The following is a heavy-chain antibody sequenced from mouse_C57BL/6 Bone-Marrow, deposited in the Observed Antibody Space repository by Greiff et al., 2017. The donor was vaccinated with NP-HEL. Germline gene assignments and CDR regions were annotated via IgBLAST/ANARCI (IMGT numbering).Heavy chain of an antibody. J-gene: IGHJ2*01. CDR3: AGFLYYGSSYDYFDY. CDR1: GFPITSGYY. CDR2: ITHSGDT. V-gene: IGHV12-3*01. D-gene: IGHD1-1*01. Sequence: VKLQESGPGLVKPSQSLFLTCSITGFPITSGYYWIWIRQSPGKPLEWMGYITHSGDTFYNPSLQSPISITRATSKNQFFLQLNSVTTEDTAMYYCAGFLYYGSSYDYFDYWGQGTTLTVSS.